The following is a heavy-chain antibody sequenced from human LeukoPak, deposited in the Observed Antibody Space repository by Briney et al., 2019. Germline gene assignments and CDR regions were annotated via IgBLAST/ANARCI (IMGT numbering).Heavy chain of an antibody. D-gene: IGHD3-16*02. V-gene: IGHV4-39*01. CDR1: GGSISSSSYY. CDR3: ARSNYVWGSYRPRQSDAFDI. CDR2: IYYSGST. J-gene: IGHJ3*02. Sequence: SETLSLTCTVSGGSISSSSYYWGWIRQPPGKGLEWIGSIYYSGSTYYNPSLKSRVTISVDTSKNQFSLKLSSVTAADTAVYYCARSNYVWGSYRPRQSDAFDIWGQGTMVTVSS.